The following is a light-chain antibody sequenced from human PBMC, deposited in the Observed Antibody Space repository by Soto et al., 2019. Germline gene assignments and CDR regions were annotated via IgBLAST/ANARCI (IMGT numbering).Light chain of an antibody. Sequence: DIVLTPSPGPLSFSPGARATLSCRASQSVSTYLAWYQQKPGQAPRLLIYGASRRAAGIPARFSGSGSGTDFTLTISSLEPEDFAVYYCQQRSDWLTFGGGTKVDIK. CDR3: QQRSDWLT. V-gene: IGKV3-11*01. CDR1: QSVSTY. CDR2: GAS. J-gene: IGKJ4*01.